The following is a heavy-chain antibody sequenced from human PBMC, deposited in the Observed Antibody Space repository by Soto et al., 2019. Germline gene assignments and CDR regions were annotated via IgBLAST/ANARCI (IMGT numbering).Heavy chain of an antibody. CDR2: IYYSGST. CDR3: ARVGAANYYYGMDV. J-gene: IGHJ6*02. CDR1: GGSISSGGYY. Sequence: SEILSLTCTVSGGSISSGGYYWSWIRQHPGKGLEWIGYIYYSGSTYYNPSLKSRVTISVDTSKNQFSLKLSSVTAADTAVYYCARVGAANYYYGMDVWGQGTTVTVSS. V-gene: IGHV4-31*03. D-gene: IGHD6-13*01.